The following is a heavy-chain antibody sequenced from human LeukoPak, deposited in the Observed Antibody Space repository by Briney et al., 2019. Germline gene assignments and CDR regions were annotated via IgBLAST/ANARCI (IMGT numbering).Heavy chain of an antibody. V-gene: IGHV3-7*01. D-gene: IGHD3-16*01. CDR2: IKQEGFEK. CDR1: GFTFSSYW. J-gene: IGHJ5*02. Sequence: GGSLKLSCAASGFTFSSYWMTWLRQVPGKGLEWVANIKQEGFEKNYVDSVKGRFTISRDNSKNTLYLQMNSLRAEDTAVYFCAKGDKMLTWRRTYNRFDPWGQGTLVTVSS. CDR3: AKGDKMLTWRRTYNRFDP.